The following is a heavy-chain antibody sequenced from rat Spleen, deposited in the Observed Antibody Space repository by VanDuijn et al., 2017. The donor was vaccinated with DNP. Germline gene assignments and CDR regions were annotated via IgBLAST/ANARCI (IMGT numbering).Heavy chain of an antibody. CDR3: ARGDYSSYILDY. Sequence: QVQLKESGPGLVQASQTLSLACTVSGFSLTSYHVHWVRQPSGKGLEWMGVMWTGRNTNYNSALKSRLSISRDTSKSQVFLKMDSLQTEDTATYYCARGDYSSYILDYWGQGVMVTVSS. CDR1: GFSLTSYH. V-gene: IGHV2-30*01. CDR2: MWTGRNT. J-gene: IGHJ2*01. D-gene: IGHD1-2*01.